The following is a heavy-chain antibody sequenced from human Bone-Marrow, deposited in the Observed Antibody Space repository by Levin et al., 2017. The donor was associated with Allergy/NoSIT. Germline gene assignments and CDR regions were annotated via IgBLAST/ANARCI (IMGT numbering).Heavy chain of an antibody. Sequence: GESLKISCAASGFTFSSYGMHWVRQAPGKGLEWVAVIWYDGSNKYYADSVKGRFTISRDNSKNTLYLQMNSLRAEDTAVYYCARDGASSTSFYWTWGKGTTVTVSS. CDR3: ARDGASSTSFYWT. CDR2: IWYDGSNK. J-gene: IGHJ6*04. V-gene: IGHV3-33*01. D-gene: IGHD2-2*01. CDR1: GFTFSSYG.